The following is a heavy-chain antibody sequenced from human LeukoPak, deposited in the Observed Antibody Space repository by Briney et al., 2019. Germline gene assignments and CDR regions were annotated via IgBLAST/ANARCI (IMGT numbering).Heavy chain of an antibody. CDR3: ASFHYYRSGAYYLSY. CDR1: GFALSSYA. CDR2: IGDSGATT. D-gene: IGHD3-10*01. Sequence: GGSLRLSCAASGFALSSYAMTWVRQAPGKGLEWVPDIGDSGATTYYADSVKGRFTISRDNSKNTLYLQMSSLRAEDTAVYFCASFHYYRSGAYYLSYWGQGTLVTVSS. V-gene: IGHV3-23*01. J-gene: IGHJ4*02.